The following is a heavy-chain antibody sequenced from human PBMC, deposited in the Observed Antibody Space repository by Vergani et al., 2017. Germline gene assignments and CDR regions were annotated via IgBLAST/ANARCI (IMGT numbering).Heavy chain of an antibody. CDR3: AREYSSSVGFLAY. CDR1: GGSTSPYY. Sequence: QVKLQESGQGLVKPSETLSLTCIVPGGSTSPYYWSWIRQPAGKGLEWIGRIYTSESTNYNPSLKSRVTMSVDTSKNQFSLKLSSVTAADTAVYYCAREYSSSVGFLAYWGQGTLVTVSA. J-gene: IGHJ4*02. CDR2: IYTSEST. D-gene: IGHD6-6*01. V-gene: IGHV4-4*07.